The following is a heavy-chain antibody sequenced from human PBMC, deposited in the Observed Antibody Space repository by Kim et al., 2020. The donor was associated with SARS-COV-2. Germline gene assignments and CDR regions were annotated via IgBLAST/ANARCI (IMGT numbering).Heavy chain of an antibody. V-gene: IGHV3-23*03. D-gene: IGHD5-12*01. CDR2: IYGGADWT. CDR3: AKGTGYIRESDGSYSLDV. Sequence: GGSLRLSCAASGFAFSGYTMNWVRQAPGKGLEWVSLIYGGADWTDYADSVKGRFIISRDDSKNTLYLQMNSLRVDDTAVYYCAKGTGYIRESDGSYSLDVWGKGTTVSVST. CDR1: GFAFSGYT. J-gene: IGHJ6*04.